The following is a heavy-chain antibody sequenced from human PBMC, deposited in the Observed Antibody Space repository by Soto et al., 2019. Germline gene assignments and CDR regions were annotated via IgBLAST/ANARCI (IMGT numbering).Heavy chain of an antibody. D-gene: IGHD2-15*01. J-gene: IGHJ4*02. CDR2: IIPIFGTA. V-gene: IGHV1-69*12. CDR3: ARGGDITLHSRFDY. Sequence: QVQLVQSGAEVKKPGSSVKVSCKASGGTFSSYAISWVRQAPGQGLEWMGGIIPIFGTANYAQKFQGRVTCTADDCTSTAWMELSSLRSEDTAVYYCARGGDITLHSRFDYWGQGTLVTVSS. CDR1: GGTFSSYA.